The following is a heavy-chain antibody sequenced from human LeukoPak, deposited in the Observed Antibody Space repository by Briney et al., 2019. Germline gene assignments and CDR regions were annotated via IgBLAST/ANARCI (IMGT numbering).Heavy chain of an antibody. CDR2: ISYDGSNK. CDR1: GFTFSSYG. D-gene: IGHD3-10*01. CDR3: ATRITMVRGVMNWFDP. Sequence: GGSLRLSCAASGFTFSSYGMHWVRQAPGKGLEWVAVISYDGSNKYYADSVKGRFTISRDNSKNTLYLQMNSLRAEDTAVYCCATRITMVRGVMNWFDPWGQGTLVTVSS. J-gene: IGHJ5*02. V-gene: IGHV3-30*03.